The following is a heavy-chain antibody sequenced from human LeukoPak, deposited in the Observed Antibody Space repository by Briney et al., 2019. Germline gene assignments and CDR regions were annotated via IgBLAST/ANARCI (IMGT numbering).Heavy chain of an antibody. CDR3: AGGGGSSPTYYYYYMDV. D-gene: IGHD6-6*01. Sequence: GGSLRLSCAASGFTVSSNYMSWVRQAPGKGLEWVSVIYSGGSTYYADSVKGRFTISRDNSKNTLYLQMNSLRAEDTAVYYCAGGGGSSPTYYYYYMDVWGKGTTVTVSS. CDR1: GFTVSSNY. V-gene: IGHV3-53*01. CDR2: IYSGGST. J-gene: IGHJ6*03.